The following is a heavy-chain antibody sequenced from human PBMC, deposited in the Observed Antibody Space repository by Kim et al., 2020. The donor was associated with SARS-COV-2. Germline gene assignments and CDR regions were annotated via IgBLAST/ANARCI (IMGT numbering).Heavy chain of an antibody. V-gene: IGHV4-59*01. Sequence: SETLSLTCTVSGGSISGYYWSWIRQPPGKGLEWIGYIHYSGSTKYNASLKSRVTISVDTSNNQFSLKLSSVTAADTAVYYCARGQSTFYPWGQGTRVTVS. CDR1: GGSISGYY. CDR2: IHYSGST. J-gene: IGHJ5*02. CDR3: ARGQSTFYP.